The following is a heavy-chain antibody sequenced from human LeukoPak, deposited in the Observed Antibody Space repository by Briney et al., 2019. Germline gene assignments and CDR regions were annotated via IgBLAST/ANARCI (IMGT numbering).Heavy chain of an antibody. V-gene: IGHV6-1*01. D-gene: IGHD3-10*01. J-gene: IGHJ4*02. CDR1: GDRVSSNSAA. CDR3: ARGGVTMIRLRASGLYFDY. CDR2: TYYRSKWYN. Sequence: SQTLSLTCAISGDRVSSNSAAWNWITQSPSRGLEWLGRTYYRSKWYNDYAVSVKSRITINPDTSKNQFSLQLNSVTPEDTAVYYCARGGVTMIRLRASGLYFDYWGQGTLVTVSS.